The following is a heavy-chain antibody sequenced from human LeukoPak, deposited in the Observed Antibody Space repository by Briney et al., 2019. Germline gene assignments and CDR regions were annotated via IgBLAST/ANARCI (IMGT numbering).Heavy chain of an antibody. CDR2: IYPSGTT. CDR1: GDSISRGVYS. Sequence: PSQTLSLTCAVSGDSISRGVYSWNWIRLPPGKGLEWIGYIYPSGTTYYNPSLRSRVAISVDTSKNQFSLRLTSVTAADTAVYYCARAASSGDPPHWFDPWGQGTLVTVSS. CDR3: ARAASSGDPPHWFDP. J-gene: IGHJ5*02. V-gene: IGHV4-30-2*01. D-gene: IGHD4-17*01.